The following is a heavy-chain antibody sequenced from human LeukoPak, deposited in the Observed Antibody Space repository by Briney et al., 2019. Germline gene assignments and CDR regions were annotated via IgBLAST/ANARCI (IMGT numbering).Heavy chain of an antibody. D-gene: IGHD5-12*01. J-gene: IGHJ4*02. CDR1: SGAMNNHY. CDR2: IYYSGST. CDR3: ARGPSAIFYSGYDLFFDY. V-gene: IGHV4-59*08. Sequence: SSETLSLTCTVSSGAMNNHYWSWIRQPPGKGLEWVGDIYYSGSTNYNPSLKSRVTISVDTSKNQFSLSVNSVTAADTAVYYCARGPSAIFYSGYDLFFDYWGQGTLVTVSS.